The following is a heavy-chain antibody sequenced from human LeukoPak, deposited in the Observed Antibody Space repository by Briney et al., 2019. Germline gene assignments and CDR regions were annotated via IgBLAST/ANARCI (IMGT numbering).Heavy chain of an antibody. Sequence: GGSLRLSCAASGFTFSTYGMTWVRQAPGKGLEWVSAFSGSGGSTYYADSVKGRFTISRDNSKNTLYLQMNSLRVEDTAVYYCATTVTTRLDYWGQGTLVTVSS. CDR3: ATTVTTRLDY. CDR2: FSGSGGST. D-gene: IGHD4-17*01. J-gene: IGHJ4*02. CDR1: GFTFSTYG. V-gene: IGHV3-23*01.